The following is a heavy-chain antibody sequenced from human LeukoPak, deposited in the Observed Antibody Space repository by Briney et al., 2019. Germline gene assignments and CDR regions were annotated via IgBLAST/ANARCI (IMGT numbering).Heavy chain of an antibody. CDR2: MSPNSGNT. V-gene: IGHV1-8*01. CDR3: VRTPPNWGADF. J-gene: IGHJ4*02. CDR1: GYTFTSYD. Sequence: XXVKVSCKASGYTFTSYDINWMRQATGQGLECMGWMSPNSGNTGYAQKFQGRVTMTRDTSTGTAYLELSSLRSEDSAVYYCVRTPPNWGADFWGQGTLVTVSS. D-gene: IGHD7-27*01.